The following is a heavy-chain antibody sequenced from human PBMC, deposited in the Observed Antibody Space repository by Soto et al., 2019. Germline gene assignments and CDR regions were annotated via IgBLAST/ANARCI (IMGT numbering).Heavy chain of an antibody. CDR2: IYYSDST. CDR1: GGSISSYY. D-gene: IGHD1-26*01. J-gene: IGHJ6*02. V-gene: IGHV4-59*08. Sequence: SETLSLTCTVSGGSISSYYWSWIRQAPGKGLQYIGYIYYSDSTNYNPSLKSRVTISVDTSRNQFSLTLNSVTAADTAVYYCARGLWEREGYLMDVWGQGTTVT. CDR3: ARGLWEREGYLMDV.